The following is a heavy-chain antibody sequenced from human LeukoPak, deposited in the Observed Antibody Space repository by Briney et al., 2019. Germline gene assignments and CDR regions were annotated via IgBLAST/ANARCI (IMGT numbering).Heavy chain of an antibody. CDR1: DGSITNYD. Sequence: ETLSLTCTVSDGSITNYDWSWVRQAPGKGLEWVANIKQDGNEKYYVDSVKGRFTISRDNAKNSLYLQMNSLRAEDTAVYYCARAHYDSLGYWGQGTLVTVSS. CDR2: IKQDGNEK. V-gene: IGHV3-7*04. J-gene: IGHJ4*02. D-gene: IGHD3-3*01. CDR3: ARAHYDSLGY.